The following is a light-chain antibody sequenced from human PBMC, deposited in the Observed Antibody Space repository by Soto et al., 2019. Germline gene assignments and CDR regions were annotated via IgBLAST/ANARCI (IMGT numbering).Light chain of an antibody. Sequence: QSVLTQPPSASGTPGQRVTISCSGSSSNIGRDYVSWFQQFPGTAPKVLIYSSDQRPSGVPDRFSGSKSGTAGSLAISGLQSEDEADYYCAAWDDSLNGWVFGGGTKLTVL. J-gene: IGLJ3*02. V-gene: IGLV1-44*01. CDR3: AAWDDSLNGWV. CDR2: SSD. CDR1: SSNIGRDY.